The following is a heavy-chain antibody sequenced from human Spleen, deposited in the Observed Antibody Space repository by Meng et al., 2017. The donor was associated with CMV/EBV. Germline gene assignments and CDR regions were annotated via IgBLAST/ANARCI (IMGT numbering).Heavy chain of an antibody. V-gene: IGHV4-34*01. J-gene: IGHJ5*02. CDR1: GGSFSGYY. CDR3: ARDHDWLDP. Sequence: VQPPEGGSGPLKPSGTLSPPCAVYGGSFSGYYWSWTRQPPGKGLEWIGEINHSGSTNYNPSLKSRVTISEDTSKNQLSLKLSSVTAADTAVYYCARDHDWLDPWGQGTLVTVSS. CDR2: INHSGST.